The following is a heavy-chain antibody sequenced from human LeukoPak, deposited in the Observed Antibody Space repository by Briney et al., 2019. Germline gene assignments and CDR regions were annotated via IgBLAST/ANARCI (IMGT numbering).Heavy chain of an antibody. Sequence: GGSLRLSCAASGFTFSGYWMNWVRQAPGKGLEWVSSISSSSSYIYYADSVKGRFTISRDNAKNSLYLQMNSLRAEDTAVYYCARGGSSYDVMTGKGGFDNWGQGTLVIVSS. CDR2: ISSSSSYI. D-gene: IGHD3-9*01. V-gene: IGHV3-21*01. J-gene: IGHJ4*02. CDR1: GFTFSGYW. CDR3: ARGGSSYDVMTGKGGFDN.